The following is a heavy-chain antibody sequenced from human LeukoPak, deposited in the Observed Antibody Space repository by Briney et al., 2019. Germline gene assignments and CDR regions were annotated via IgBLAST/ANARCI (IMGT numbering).Heavy chain of an antibody. V-gene: IGHV3-64*05. D-gene: IGHD3-16*01. CDR2: ISSNGATT. J-gene: IGHJ4*02. Sequence: PGGSLRLSCSASGFTFSSHAMHWVRQAPGKGLEYVSAISSNGATTYYADSVKGRFTISRDNSKNTLYFQMSSLRPEDTAVYYCVKIVMAGGYFDYWGQGTLVTVSS. CDR1: GFTFSSHA. CDR3: VKIVMAGGYFDY.